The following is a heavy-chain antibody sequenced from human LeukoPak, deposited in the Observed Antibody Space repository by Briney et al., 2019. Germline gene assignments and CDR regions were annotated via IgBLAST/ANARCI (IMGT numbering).Heavy chain of an antibody. D-gene: IGHD3-10*01. CDR2: IISSGSTI. CDR1: GFTFSDYY. Sequence: GGSLRLSCAASGFTFSDYYMSWIRQAPGKGLEWVSYIISSGSTIYYADSVKGRFTISRDNAKNSLYLQMNSLRAEDTAVYYCARVMDDYGSGSYYNSPDYWGQGTLVTVSS. J-gene: IGHJ4*02. CDR3: ARVMDDYGSGSYYNSPDY. V-gene: IGHV3-11*01.